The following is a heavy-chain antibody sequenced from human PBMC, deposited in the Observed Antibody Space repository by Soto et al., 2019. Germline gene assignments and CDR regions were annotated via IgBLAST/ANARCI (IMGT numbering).Heavy chain of an antibody. D-gene: IGHD5-12*01. Sequence: SETLSLTCTVSGGSISSSSYYWGWIRQPPGKGLEWIGNVYYGGSTYYNPSLKSRVTISVETSKSQFSLKLSSVTAADTAVYYCARDRGYETNDAFDIWGQGTMVTVSS. V-gene: IGHV4-39*07. CDR2: VYYGGST. CDR1: GGSISSSSYY. CDR3: ARDRGYETNDAFDI. J-gene: IGHJ3*02.